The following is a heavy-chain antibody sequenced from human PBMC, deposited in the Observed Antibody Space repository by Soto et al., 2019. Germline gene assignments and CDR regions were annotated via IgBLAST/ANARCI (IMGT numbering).Heavy chain of an antibody. D-gene: IGHD3-22*01. CDR3: ARRGYYDSSGYYYPDAFDI. CDR1: GYTFTGYY. V-gene: IGHV1-2*04. CDR2: INPNSGGT. Sequence: ASVKVSCKASGYTFTGYYMHWVRQAPGQGLEWMGWINPNSGGTNYAQKFQGWVTMTRDTSISTAYMELSRLRSDDTAVYYCARRGYYDSSGYYYPDAFDIWGQGTMVTVS. J-gene: IGHJ3*02.